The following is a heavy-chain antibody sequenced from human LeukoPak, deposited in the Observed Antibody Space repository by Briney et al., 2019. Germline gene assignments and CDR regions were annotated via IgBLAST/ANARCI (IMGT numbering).Heavy chain of an antibody. J-gene: IGHJ3*02. V-gene: IGHV4-39*01. CDR2: VFDSGST. CDR1: GDSLSGYY. D-gene: IGHD5-12*01. Sequence: PSETLSLTCTVSGDSLSGYYWDWIRQPPGKGLEWIGNVFDSGSTHYNPSLKSRVTISVDTSKNQFSLRLSSVTAADTAVYYCARHTRPGHSGYENAFDIWGQGAMVTVSS. CDR3: ARHTRPGHSGYENAFDI.